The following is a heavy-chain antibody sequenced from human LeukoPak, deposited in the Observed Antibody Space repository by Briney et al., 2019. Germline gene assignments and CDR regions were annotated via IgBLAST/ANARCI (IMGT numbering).Heavy chain of an antibody. D-gene: IGHD2-15*01. CDR1: GGSVSNSNW. V-gene: IGHV4-4*02. CDR3: AKGHIVVVVAATRAVSWFDP. CDR2: GFHTGST. Sequence: SETLSLTCTVSGGSVSNSNWWSWVRQAPGMGLEWIGEGFHTGSTNYNPSLKSRVSISVDKSENQFSLKLSSVTAADTAMYYCAKGHIVVVVAATRAVSWFDPWGQGTLVTVSS. J-gene: IGHJ5*02.